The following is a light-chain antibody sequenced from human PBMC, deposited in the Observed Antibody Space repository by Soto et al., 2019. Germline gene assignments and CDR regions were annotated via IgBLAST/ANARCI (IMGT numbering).Light chain of an antibody. CDR3: QQYNKWPLT. CDR1: QNVISNY. Sequence: ESLLTQSPGSLSLSPGEGATLSCRSSQNVISNYLAWYQKKPGQAPRLLIYGASSRATGIPDRFSGSGSGTDFTLTISRLEPEDFAVYYCQQYNKWPLTFGGGTKVEIK. V-gene: IGKV3-20*01. CDR2: GAS. J-gene: IGKJ4*01.